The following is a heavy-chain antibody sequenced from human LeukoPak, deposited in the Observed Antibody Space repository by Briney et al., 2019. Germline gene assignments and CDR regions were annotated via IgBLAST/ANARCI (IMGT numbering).Heavy chain of an antibody. D-gene: IGHD1-26*01. Sequence: PGGSLRLSCAASGFTFNVFHMNWVRQAPGKGLEWISSITSSGTYITYADSIQGRFTISRDNAKNSLYLQMNSLRVDDTALYYCARASGGWDLDYWGHGTLVTVYS. CDR3: ARASGGWDLDY. J-gene: IGHJ4*01. CDR1: GFTFNVFH. CDR2: ITSSGTYI. V-gene: IGHV3-21*01.